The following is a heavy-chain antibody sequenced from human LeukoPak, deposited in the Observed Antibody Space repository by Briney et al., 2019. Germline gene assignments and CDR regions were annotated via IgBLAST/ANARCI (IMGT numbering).Heavy chain of an antibody. Sequence: SETLSLTCTVSGGSISSGGYYWSWIRQPPGKGREWIGYIYHSGSTYYNPSLKSRVTISVDRSKNQFSLKLSSVTAADTAVYYCARGAEGAYDWGQGTLVTVSS. CDR3: ARGAEGAYD. V-gene: IGHV4-30-2*01. D-gene: IGHD3-16*01. CDR1: GGSISSGGYY. J-gene: IGHJ4*02. CDR2: IYHSGST.